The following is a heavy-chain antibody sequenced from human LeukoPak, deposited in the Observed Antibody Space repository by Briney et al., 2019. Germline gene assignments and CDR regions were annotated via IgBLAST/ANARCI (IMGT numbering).Heavy chain of an antibody. CDR1: GFTFSSYA. CDR2: ISGRVGGT. V-gene: IGHV3-23*01. CDR3: AKIGVRYYYDSSGYSTGFDY. D-gene: IGHD3-22*01. Sequence: GGSLRLSCAASGFTFSSYAMSWVRQAPGKGLEWVSAISGRVGGTYYADSVKGRFTISKDNSKNTLYLQMNSLRAEDTAVYYCAKIGVRYYYDSSGYSTGFDYWGQGTLVTVSS. J-gene: IGHJ4*02.